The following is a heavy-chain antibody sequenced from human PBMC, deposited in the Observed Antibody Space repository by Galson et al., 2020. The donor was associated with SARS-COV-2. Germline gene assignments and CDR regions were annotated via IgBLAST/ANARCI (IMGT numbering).Heavy chain of an antibody. CDR3: ATATYNYGWAMDS. CDR1: GGSISTVSHY. D-gene: IGHD6-19*01. V-gene: IGHV4-39*07. J-gene: IGHJ4*02. Sequence: SETLSLTCSVSGGSISTVSHYWGWIRQTPGEGPEWIGSIFYSGSTSYNLSLKSRVTISIDTSRGQFSLQLNSVTAADTAIYYCATATYNYGWAMDSWGQGTLVTVSS. CDR2: IFYSGST.